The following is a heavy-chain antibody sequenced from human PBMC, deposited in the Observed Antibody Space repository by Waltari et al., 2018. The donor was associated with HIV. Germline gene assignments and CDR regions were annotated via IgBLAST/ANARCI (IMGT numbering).Heavy chain of an antibody. J-gene: IGHJ3*01. CDR1: GGAFDTFA. CDR2: TAPFFGV. D-gene: IGHD1-26*01. Sequence: QAHLVQSGAETKKPGSSVTVSCQASGGAFDTFAFTWVRPAPGQGLEWLGGTAPFFGVIYAQDFNGRVTITSNPSTRTVFLELGGLRPDDTAVYFCAKSDFTELVRGQKAFDVWGQGT. V-gene: IGHV1-69*19. CDR3: AKSDFTELVRGQKAFDV.